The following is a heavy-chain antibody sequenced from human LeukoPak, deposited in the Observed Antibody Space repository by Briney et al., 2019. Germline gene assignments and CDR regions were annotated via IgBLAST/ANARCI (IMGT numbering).Heavy chain of an antibody. D-gene: IGHD4-17*01. Sequence: GSSVKVSCKASGGTFSSYAISWVRQAPGQGLERVGGIIPIFGTANYAQKFQGRVTITTDESTSTAYMELSSLRSEDTAVHYCASSNGDYYFDYWGQGTLVTVSS. J-gene: IGHJ4*02. CDR2: IIPIFGTA. CDR3: ASSNGDYYFDY. CDR1: GGTFSSYA. V-gene: IGHV1-69*05.